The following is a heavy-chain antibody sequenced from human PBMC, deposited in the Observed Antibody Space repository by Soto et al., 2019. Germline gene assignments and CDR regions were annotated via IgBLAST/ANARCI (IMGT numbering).Heavy chain of an antibody. Sequence: PGGSLRLSCAVSGFTFDDNAMHWVRQAPEKGLEWVSGINWKSDIGYADSVKGRFTISRDNAENSLYLQMNSLRAEDTAVYYCAHSSSSKYYYGMDVWGQGTTVTVSS. J-gene: IGHJ6*02. D-gene: IGHD6-6*01. CDR3: AHSSSSKYYYGMDV. CDR2: INWKSDI. CDR1: GFTFDDNA. V-gene: IGHV3-9*01.